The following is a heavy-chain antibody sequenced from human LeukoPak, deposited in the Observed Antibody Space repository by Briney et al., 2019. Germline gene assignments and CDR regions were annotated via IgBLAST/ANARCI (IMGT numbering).Heavy chain of an antibody. D-gene: IGHD5-18*01. J-gene: IGHJ4*02. CDR2: ISGSGGST. CDR3: AKDGRGYSYANFDY. V-gene: IGHV3-23*01. CDR1: GFTFSSYA. Sequence: TGGSLRLSCAASGFTFSSYAMSWVRQAPGKGLEWVSAISGSGGSTYYADSVKGRFTISRDNSKNTLYLQMNSLRAEDTAVYYCAKDGRGYSYANFDYWGQGTLVTVSS.